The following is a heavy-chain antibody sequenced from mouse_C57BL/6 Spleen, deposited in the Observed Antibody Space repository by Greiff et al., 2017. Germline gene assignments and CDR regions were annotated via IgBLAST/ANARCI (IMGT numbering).Heavy chain of an antibody. D-gene: IGHD1-2*01. Sequence: EVQRVESGGGLVQSGRSLRLSCATSGFTFSDFYMEWVRQAPGKGLEWIAASRNKANDYTTEYSASVKGRFIVSRDTSQSILYLQMNALRAEDTAIYYCARDADTTAGGFAYWGQGTLVTVSA. CDR2: SRNKANDYTT. J-gene: IGHJ3*01. CDR3: ARDADTTAGGFAY. V-gene: IGHV7-1*01. CDR1: GFTFSDFY.